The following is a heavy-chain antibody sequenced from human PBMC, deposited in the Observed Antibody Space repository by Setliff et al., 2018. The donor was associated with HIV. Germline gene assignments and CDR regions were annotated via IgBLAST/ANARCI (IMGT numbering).Heavy chain of an antibody. CDR1: GYSFNSYG. CDR3: ARDFTGGDGYNFWDY. V-gene: IGHV1-18*01. Sequence: ASVKVSCKASGYSFNSYGISWVRQAPGQGLEWMGWISAYNGNTNYAQKFQGRVTITADESTSTAYMELSSLRSEDTAVYYCARDFTGGDGYNFWDYWGQGTLVTVSS. CDR2: ISAYNGNT. J-gene: IGHJ4*02. D-gene: IGHD3-3*01.